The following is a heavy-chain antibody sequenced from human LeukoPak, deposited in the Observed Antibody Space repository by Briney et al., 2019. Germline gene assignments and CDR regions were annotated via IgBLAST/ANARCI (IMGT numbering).Heavy chain of an antibody. V-gene: IGHV4-59*01. CDR3: ARGTTGPQYFDS. Sequence: SETLSLTCTVSGGSFGTYYWSWIRRPPGKGLEWIGYIYYTGTVIYNPSLMSRVTMPVDTSKNQFSLNVESLTAADTAVYFCARGTTGPQYFDSWGQGTLVTVSS. D-gene: IGHD4-11*01. CDR2: IYYTGTV. CDR1: GGSFGTYY. J-gene: IGHJ4*02.